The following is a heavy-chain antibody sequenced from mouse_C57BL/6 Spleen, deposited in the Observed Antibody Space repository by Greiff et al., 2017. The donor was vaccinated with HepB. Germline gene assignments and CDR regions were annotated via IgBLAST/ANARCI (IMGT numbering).Heavy chain of an antibody. CDR2: IDPSDSYT. Sequence: VQLQQSGAELVKPGASVKLSCKASGYTFTSYWMQWVNQRPGQGLEWIGEIDPSDSYTNYNQKFKGKATLTVDTSSSTAYMQRSSLTSEDSAVYYCARDGYYPPYYAMDYWGQGTSVTVSS. J-gene: IGHJ4*01. D-gene: IGHD2-3*01. CDR3: ARDGYYPPYYAMDY. V-gene: IGHV1-50*01. CDR1: GYTFTSYW.